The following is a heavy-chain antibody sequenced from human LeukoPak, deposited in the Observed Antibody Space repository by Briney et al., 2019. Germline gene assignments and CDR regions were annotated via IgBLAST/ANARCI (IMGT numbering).Heavy chain of an antibody. CDR2: INSDGSST. CDR1: GFTFSSYW. V-gene: IGHV3-74*01. D-gene: IGHD2/OR15-2a*01. Sequence: PGGSLRLSCAASGFTFSSYWMHWVRQAPGKGLVWVSRINSDGSSTSYADSVKGRFTISRDNAKNTLYLQMNSLRAEDTAVYYCARSTYYYYGMDVWGQGTTVTVSS. CDR3: ARSTYYYYGMDV. J-gene: IGHJ6*02.